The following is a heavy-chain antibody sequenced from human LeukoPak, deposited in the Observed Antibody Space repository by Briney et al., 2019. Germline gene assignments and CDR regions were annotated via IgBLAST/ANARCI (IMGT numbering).Heavy chain of an antibody. D-gene: IGHD3-22*01. CDR2: IIPIFGTA. V-gene: IGHV1-69*05. Sequence: SVKVSCKASGGTFSSYAISWVRQARGQGLEWMGGIIPIFGTANYAQKFQGRVTITTDESTSTAYMELSSLRSEDTAVYYCARDSYYDSSGYFDYWGQGTLVTVSS. J-gene: IGHJ4*02. CDR3: ARDSYYDSSGYFDY. CDR1: GGTFSSYA.